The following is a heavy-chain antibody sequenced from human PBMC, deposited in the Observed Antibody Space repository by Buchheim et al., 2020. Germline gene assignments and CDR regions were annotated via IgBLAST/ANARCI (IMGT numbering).Heavy chain of an antibody. CDR3: ARASVYGSGSYGFGP. CDR2: INHSGST. V-gene: IGHV4-34*01. D-gene: IGHD3-10*01. J-gene: IGHJ5*02. CDR1: GGSFSGYY. Sequence: QVQLQQWGAGLLKPSETLSLTCAVYGGSFSGYYWSWIRQPPGKGLEWIGEINHSGSTNYNPSLKSRVTISVDTSKNQFSLKLRSVAAADTAVYYCARASVYGSGSYGFGPWGQETL.